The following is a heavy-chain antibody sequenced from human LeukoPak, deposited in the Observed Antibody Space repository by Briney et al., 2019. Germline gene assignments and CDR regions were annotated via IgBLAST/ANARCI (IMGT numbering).Heavy chain of an antibody. CDR2: MNPNSGNT. V-gene: IGHV1-8*01. CDR1: GYTFTSYD. CDR3: ARWRGGYCSGGSCYLPAYFDY. D-gene: IGHD2-15*01. J-gene: IGHJ4*02. Sequence: ASVKVSCKASGYTFTSYDINWVRQATGQGLEWMGWMNPNSGNTGYAQKFQGRVTMTRNTTISTAYMELSSLRSEDTAVYYCARWRGGYCSGGSCYLPAYFDYWGQGTLVTVSS.